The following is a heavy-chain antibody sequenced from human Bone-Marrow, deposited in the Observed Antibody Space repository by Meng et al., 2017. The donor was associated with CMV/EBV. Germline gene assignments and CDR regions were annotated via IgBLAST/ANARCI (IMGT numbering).Heavy chain of an antibody. D-gene: IGHD3-3*01. CDR1: GGSISSSSYY. CDR3: ARGYYDFWSGYYNMYYFDY. Sequence: SETLSLTCTVSGGSISSSSYYWGWNRQPPGKGLEWIGSIYYSGSTYYNPSLKSRVTISVDTSKNQFSLKLSSVTAADTAVYYCARGYYDFWSGYYNMYYFDYWGQGTLVTVSS. CDR2: IYYSGST. J-gene: IGHJ4*02. V-gene: IGHV4-39*07.